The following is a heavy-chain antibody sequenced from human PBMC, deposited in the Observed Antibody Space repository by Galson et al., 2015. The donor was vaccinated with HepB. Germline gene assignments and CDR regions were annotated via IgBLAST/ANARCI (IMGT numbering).Heavy chain of an antibody. CDR3: AREGAIGDWYFDL. D-gene: IGHD2-2*01. CDR2: ISYDGSNK. Sequence: SLRLSCAASGFSFSNYAMHWVRQAPGKGLEWVAVISYDGSNKYYADSVKGRFTISRDNSKYTLYLQMNSLRAEDTAVYYCAREGAIGDWYFDLWGRGTLVTVSS. J-gene: IGHJ2*01. CDR1: GFSFSNYA. V-gene: IGHV3-30-3*01.